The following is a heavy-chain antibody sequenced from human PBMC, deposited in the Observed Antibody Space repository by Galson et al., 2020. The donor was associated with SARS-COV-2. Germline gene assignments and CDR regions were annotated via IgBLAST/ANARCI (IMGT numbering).Heavy chain of an antibody. Sequence: SETLSLTCTVSGGSISSYYWSWIRQPPGKGLEWIGYIHYSGITNYNPSLKSRVTISVDTSKSQFSLKLRSMTAADTDVYYCARGIYCSSSTCYVGDFDNWGQGTLVTVSS. V-gene: IGHV4-59*01. D-gene: IGHD2-2*01. J-gene: IGHJ4*02. CDR2: IHYSGIT. CDR1: GGSISSYY. CDR3: ARGIYCSSSTCYVGDFDN.